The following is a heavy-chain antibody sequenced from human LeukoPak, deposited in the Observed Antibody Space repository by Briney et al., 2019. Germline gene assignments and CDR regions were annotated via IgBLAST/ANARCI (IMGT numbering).Heavy chain of an antibody. CDR3: ARDKIYYYYGLDV. CDR2: IKQDGSEK. V-gene: IGHV3-7*04. Sequence: GGSLRLSCAASGFTFSSYWMTWVRQAPGKGLEWVANIKQDGSEKYYVDSVKGRFTLSRDNAKNSLYLQMNSLRAEDTAVYYCARDKIYYYYGLDVWGQGTTVTVSS. CDR1: GFTFSSYW. J-gene: IGHJ6*02.